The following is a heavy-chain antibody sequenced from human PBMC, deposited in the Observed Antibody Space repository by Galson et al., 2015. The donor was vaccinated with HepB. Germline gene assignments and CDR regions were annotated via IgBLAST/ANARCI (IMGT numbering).Heavy chain of an antibody. CDR2: ISYDGSNK. J-gene: IGHJ4*02. CDR3: ARGGLSTFPPTPFDY. Sequence: SLRLSCAASGFTFSSYAMHWVRQAPGKGLEWVAVISYDGSNKYYADSVKGRFTISRDNSKNTLYLQMNSLRAEDTAVYYCARGGLSTFPPTPFDYWGQGTLVTVSS. V-gene: IGHV3-30*04. CDR1: GFTFSSYA. D-gene: IGHD2/OR15-2a*01.